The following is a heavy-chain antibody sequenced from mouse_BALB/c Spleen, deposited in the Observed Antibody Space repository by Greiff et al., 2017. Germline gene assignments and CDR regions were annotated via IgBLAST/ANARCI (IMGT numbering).Heavy chain of an antibody. Sequence: EVQVVESGGGLVKPGGSLKLSCAASGFTFSDYYMYWVRQTPEKRLEWVATISDGGSYTYYPDSVKGRFTISRDNAKNNLYLQMSSLKSEDTAMYYCARDYEYDWFAYWGQGTLVTVSA. CDR2: ISDGGSYT. D-gene: IGHD2-4*01. V-gene: IGHV5-4*02. CDR3: ARDYEYDWFAY. CDR1: GFTFSDYY. J-gene: IGHJ3*01.